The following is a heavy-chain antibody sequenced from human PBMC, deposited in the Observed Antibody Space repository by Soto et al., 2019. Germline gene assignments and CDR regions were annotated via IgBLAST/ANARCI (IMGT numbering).Heavy chain of an antibody. CDR1: GFSVSSNY. Sequence: GGSLRLSCAASGFSVSSNYVTWVRQAPGKGLEWVSVIYSGGRTYYADSVRGRCTISRDNSNTVYPQMNSLRAEDTAVYYCARDDGYVWGKYRYVWGQGTSVTVSS. V-gene: IGHV3-53*01. CDR3: ARDDGYVWGKYRYV. D-gene: IGHD3-16*01. J-gene: IGHJ6*02. CDR2: IYSGGRT.